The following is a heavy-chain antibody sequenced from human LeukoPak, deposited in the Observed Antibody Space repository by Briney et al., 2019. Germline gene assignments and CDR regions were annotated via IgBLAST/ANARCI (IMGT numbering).Heavy chain of an antibody. J-gene: IGHJ4*02. D-gene: IGHD6-6*01. CDR2: IYSGGST. CDR1: GLTVSSNY. V-gene: IGHV3-53*01. Sequence: GGSLRLSCAASGLTVSSNYMSWVRQAPGKGLEWVSIIYSGGSTYYADSVKGRFTISRDNSKNTLYLQMNSLRAEDTALYYCARWASSSSGNDYWGQGTLVTVSS. CDR3: ARWASSSSGNDY.